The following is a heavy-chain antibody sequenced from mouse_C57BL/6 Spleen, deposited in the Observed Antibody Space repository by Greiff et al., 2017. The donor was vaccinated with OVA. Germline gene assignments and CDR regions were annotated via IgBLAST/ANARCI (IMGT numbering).Heavy chain of an antibody. J-gene: IGHJ4*01. CDR1: GYSFTGYY. V-gene: IGHV1-42*01. CDR2: INPSTGGT. Sequence: EVQLQQSGPELVKPGASVKISCKASGYSFTGYYMNWVKQSPEKSLEWIGEINPSTGGTTYNQKFKAKATLTVDKSSSTAYMQLKSLTSEDSAVYYCARSRQLRLRWGAMDYWGQGTSVTVSS. D-gene: IGHD3-2*02. CDR3: ARSRQLRLRWGAMDY.